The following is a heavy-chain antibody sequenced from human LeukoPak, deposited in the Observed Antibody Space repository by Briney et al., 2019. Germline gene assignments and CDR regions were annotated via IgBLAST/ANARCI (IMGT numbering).Heavy chain of an antibody. CDR1: GFTFSSYA. D-gene: IGHD3-22*01. CDR2: ISGSGGST. J-gene: IGHJ1*01. CDR3: ASVKDYYDKYFQH. Sequence: LPGGSLRLSCAASGFTFSSYAMSWVRQAPGKGLEWVSAISGSGGSTYYADSVKGRFTISRDNSKNTLYLQMNSLRAEDTAVYYCASVKDYYDKYFQHWGQGTLVTVSS. V-gene: IGHV3-23*01.